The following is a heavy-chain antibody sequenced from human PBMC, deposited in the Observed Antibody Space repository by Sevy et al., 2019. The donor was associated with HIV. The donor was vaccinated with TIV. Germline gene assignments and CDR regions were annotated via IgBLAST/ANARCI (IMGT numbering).Heavy chain of an antibody. J-gene: IGHJ6*03. V-gene: IGHV4-59*01. CDR3: ARDAPPVGVRGRYYYYMDV. Sequence: SETLSLTCTVSGGSISSYYWSWIRQPPGKGLEWIGYIYYSGSTNYNPSLKSRVTISVDTSKNQFSLKLSSVTAADTAVYYCARDAPPVGVRGRYYYYMDVWGKGTTVTVSS. CDR1: GGSISSYY. D-gene: IGHD3-10*01. CDR2: IYYSGST.